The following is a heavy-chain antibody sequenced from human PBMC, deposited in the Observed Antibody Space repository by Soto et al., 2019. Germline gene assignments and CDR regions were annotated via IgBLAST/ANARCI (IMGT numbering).Heavy chain of an antibody. CDR1: GFGFSDYA. D-gene: IGHD3-22*01. CDR2: ISRTGDSA. V-gene: IGHV3-23*01. CDR3: AKGPDGSGYYHNWFDS. J-gene: IGHJ5*01. Sequence: EVHLLESGGALVQPGGSLTLSCAASGFGFSDYAMSWVRQAPGKGLEWVSSISRTGDSAYYADSVKGRFAISRDRSKNRLSLQVNSLRVEDTAVYYCAKGPDGSGYYHNWFDSWGQGTLITVSS.